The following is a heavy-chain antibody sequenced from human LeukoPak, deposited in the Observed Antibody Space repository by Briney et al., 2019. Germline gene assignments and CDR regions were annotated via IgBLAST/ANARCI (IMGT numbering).Heavy chain of an antibody. CDR3: ARDPGVGRYFPFDY. V-gene: IGHV1-18*01. J-gene: IGHJ4*02. CDR2: ISAYNGNT. Sequence: GASVKVSFKASGYTFSIYGISWVRQAPGQGGEWMGWISAYNGNTNYAQKLQGRVTLTTDTSTSTAYMELRSLRSDDTAVYYCARDPGVGRYFPFDYWGQGTLVTVSS. CDR1: GYTFSIYG. D-gene: IGHD3-9*01.